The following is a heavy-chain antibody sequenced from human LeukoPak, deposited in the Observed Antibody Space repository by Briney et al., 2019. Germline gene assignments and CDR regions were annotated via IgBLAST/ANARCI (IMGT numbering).Heavy chain of an antibody. D-gene: IGHD3-10*01. CDR2: MNANSGNT. CDR3: ARASLSGSYYMVDY. V-gene: IGHV1-8*01. CDR1: GYTFTSYD. Sequence: ASLKLSCKASGYTFTSYDMNWVRQATGQGLEWMGWMNANSGNTGYAQKFQGRVTMIRNTSISTAYMELSRLRSEDTAVYYCARASLSGSYYMVDYWGQGTLVTVSS. J-gene: IGHJ4*02.